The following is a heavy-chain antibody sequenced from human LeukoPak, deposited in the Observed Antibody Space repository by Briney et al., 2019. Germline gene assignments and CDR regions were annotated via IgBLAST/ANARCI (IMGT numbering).Heavy chain of an antibody. CDR1: GGSFSGYY. D-gene: IGHD5-18*01. Sequence: SETLSLTCAVYGGSFSGYYWSWIRQPPGKGLEWIGYIYNSENTNYNPSLKSRVTISVDTSKSQFSLKLFSVTAADTAVYYCARSHKAMAGEGLFDYWGQGTLITVSS. CDR3: ARSHKAMAGEGLFDY. CDR2: IYNSENT. V-gene: IGHV4-59*01. J-gene: IGHJ4*02.